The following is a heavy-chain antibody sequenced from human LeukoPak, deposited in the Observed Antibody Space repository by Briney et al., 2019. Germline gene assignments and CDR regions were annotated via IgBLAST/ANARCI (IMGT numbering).Heavy chain of an antibody. Sequence: SETLSLTCSVSGVPISSYYWSWIRQPPGRGLEWVGYIYFSGSINYNPSLKSRVTISADTSKNQLSLKLSSVTAADTAVYYCARSSGYTYGSDYWGQGTLVTVSS. V-gene: IGHV4-59*08. CDR2: IYFSGSI. D-gene: IGHD5-18*01. CDR1: GVPISSYY. CDR3: ARSSGYTYGSDY. J-gene: IGHJ4*02.